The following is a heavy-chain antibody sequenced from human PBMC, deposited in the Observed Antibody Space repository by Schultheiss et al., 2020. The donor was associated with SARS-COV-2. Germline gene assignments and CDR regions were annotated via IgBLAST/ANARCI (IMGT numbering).Heavy chain of an antibody. Sequence: SETLSLTCTVSGGSISSSSYYWGWIRQPPGKGLEWIGSIYYSGSTYYNPSLKSRVTISVDKSKNQFSLKLNSVTAADTAVYYCARSRRTWFDPWGQGTLVTVSS. CDR3: ARSRRTWFDP. CDR1: GGSISSSSYY. CDR2: IYYSGST. J-gene: IGHJ5*02. V-gene: IGHV4-39*07. D-gene: IGHD2-2*01.